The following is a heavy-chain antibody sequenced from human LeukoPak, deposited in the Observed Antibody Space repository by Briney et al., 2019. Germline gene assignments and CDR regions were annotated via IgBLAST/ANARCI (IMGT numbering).Heavy chain of an antibody. CDR2: INPNSGGT. V-gene: IGHV1-2*06. J-gene: IGHJ6*02. CDR1: GYTFTGYY. Sequence: ASVKASCKASGYTFTGYYMHWVRQAPGQGLEWMRRINPNSGGTNYAQKFQGRVTMTRDTSISTAYMELSRLRSDDTAVYYCARVVLYSSGWYDYYYYGMDVWGQGTTVTVSS. CDR3: ARVVLYSSGWYDYYYYGMDV. D-gene: IGHD6-19*01.